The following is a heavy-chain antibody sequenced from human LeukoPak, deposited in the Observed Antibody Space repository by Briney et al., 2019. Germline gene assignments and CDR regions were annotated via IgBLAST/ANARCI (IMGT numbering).Heavy chain of an antibody. CDR3: ARVRPFGELGY. V-gene: IGHV4-61*01. J-gene: IGHJ4*02. CDR1: GGSVSSGSYY. D-gene: IGHD3-10*01. Sequence: SETLSLTCTVSGGSVSSGSYYWSWIRQPPGKGLEWIGYIYYSGSANYNPSLKSRVTISVDTSKNQFSLKLNSVTAADTAVYYCARVRPFGELGYWGQGTLVTVSS. CDR2: IYYSGSA.